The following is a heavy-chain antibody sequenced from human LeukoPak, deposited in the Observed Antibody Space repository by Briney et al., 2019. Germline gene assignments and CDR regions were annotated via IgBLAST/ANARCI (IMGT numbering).Heavy chain of an antibody. D-gene: IGHD5-18*01. J-gene: IGHJ4*02. V-gene: IGHV4-38-2*02. CDR3: ATLDTAMVTLSY. CDR1: GYSISSGYY. Sequence: SETLSLTCTVSGYSISSGYYWGWIRQPPGKGLEWIGSIYHSGSTYYNPSLKSRVTISVDRSKNHFSLRLSSVTAADTAVYYCATLDTAMVTLSYWGQGTLVTVSS. CDR2: IYHSGST.